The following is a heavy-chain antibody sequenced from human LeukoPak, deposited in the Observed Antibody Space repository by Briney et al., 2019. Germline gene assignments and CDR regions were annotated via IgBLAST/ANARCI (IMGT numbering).Heavy chain of an antibody. CDR1: GFTVSSTY. J-gene: IGHJ6*02. D-gene: IGHD6-13*01. Sequence: GGSLRLSCAASGFTVSSTYMSWVRQAPGKGLEWVSVIYKDGKIYYIDSVKGRFTISRDNSKNTLYLQMNSLRAEDTAVYYCAKAIYSSSRMDVWGQGTTVTVSS. V-gene: IGHV3-53*01. CDR3: AKAIYSSSRMDV. CDR2: IYKDGKI.